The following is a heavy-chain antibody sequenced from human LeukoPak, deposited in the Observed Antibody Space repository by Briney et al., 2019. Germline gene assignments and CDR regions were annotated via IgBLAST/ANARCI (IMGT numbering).Heavy chain of an antibody. CDR3: ARPPKNYDYVWGSYRFPRNDAFDI. CDR1: GGSFSGYY. J-gene: IGHJ3*02. Sequence: SETLSLTCAVYGGSFSGYYWSWIRQPPGKGLEWIGEINHSGSTNYNPSPKSRVTISVDTSKNQFSLKLSSVTAADTAVYYCARPPKNYDYVWGSYRFPRNDAFDIWGQGTMVTVSS. CDR2: INHSGST. V-gene: IGHV4-34*01. D-gene: IGHD3-16*02.